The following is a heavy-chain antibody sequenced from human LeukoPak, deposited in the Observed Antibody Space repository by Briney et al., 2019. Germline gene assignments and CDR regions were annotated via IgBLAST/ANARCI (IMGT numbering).Heavy chain of an antibody. CDR2: IIPIFGTA. CDR3: AREGGPLDFSVVPAAMYGMDV. D-gene: IGHD2-2*01. J-gene: IGHJ6*02. CDR1: GGTFSSYA. V-gene: IGHV1-69*13. Sequence: SVKVSFKASGGTFSSYAISWVRQAPGQGLEWMGGIIPIFGTANYAQKFQGRVTITADESTSTAYMELSSLRSEDTAVYYCAREGGPLDFSVVPAAMYGMDVWGQGTTVTVSS.